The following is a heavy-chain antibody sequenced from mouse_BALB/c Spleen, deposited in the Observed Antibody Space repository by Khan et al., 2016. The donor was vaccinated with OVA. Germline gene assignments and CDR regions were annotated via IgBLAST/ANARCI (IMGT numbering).Heavy chain of an antibody. V-gene: IGHV3-2*02. Sequence: EVKLLESGPGLVKPSQSLSLTCTVTGYSITSAYVCNWIRQLPGNKVEWMGYLSYSGRTTYNPHFKSRTSITRDTSKDPYYLQLKSVTSEDTATYYCASELGRYYALDYWGQGTSVTVSS. CDR3: ASELGRYYALDY. CDR2: LSYSGRT. J-gene: IGHJ4*01. D-gene: IGHD4-1*01. CDR1: GYSITSAYV.